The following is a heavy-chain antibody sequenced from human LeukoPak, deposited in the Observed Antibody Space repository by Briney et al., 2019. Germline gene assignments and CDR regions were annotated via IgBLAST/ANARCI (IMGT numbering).Heavy chain of an antibody. CDR1: GYTFTSYG. CDR3: ARDSGFLEWQYYFDY. J-gene: IGHJ4*02. CDR2: ISAYNGNT. Sequence: ASVKVSCKASGYTFTSYGISWVRQAPGQGLEWMGWISAYNGNTNYAQKLQGRVTMTTDTSTSTAYMELSSLRSEDTAVYYCARDSGFLEWQYYFDYWGQGTLVTVSS. D-gene: IGHD3-3*01. V-gene: IGHV1-18*01.